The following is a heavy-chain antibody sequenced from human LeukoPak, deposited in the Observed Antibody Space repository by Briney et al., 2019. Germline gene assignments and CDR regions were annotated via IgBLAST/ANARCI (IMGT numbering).Heavy chain of an antibody. J-gene: IGHJ6*02. Sequence: GGSLRLSCAASGFTFSNYAMHWVRQAPGKGLEWVSGISWNSGSIGYADSVKGRFTISRDNAKNSLYLQMNSLRAEDTALYYCAKDIRSGSYYYYGMDVWGQGTTVTVSS. D-gene: IGHD3-3*01. V-gene: IGHV3-9*01. CDR2: ISWNSGSI. CDR1: GFTFSNYA. CDR3: AKDIRSGSYYYYGMDV.